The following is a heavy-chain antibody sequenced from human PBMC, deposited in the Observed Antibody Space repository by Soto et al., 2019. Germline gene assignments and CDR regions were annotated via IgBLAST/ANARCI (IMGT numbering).Heavy chain of an antibody. CDR2: VYYTGST. D-gene: IGHD6-19*01. CDR1: GGSISGSY. V-gene: IGHV4-59*01. Sequence: PSETLSLTCAVYGGSISGSYWSWIRQSPGEGLEWLGYVYYTGSTNYSPSLRSRVSISVDTSKNEFSLRLSSVTAADTAVYFCARSVAVPGAHIDYWGQGTQVTVSS. CDR3: ARSVAVPGAHIDY. J-gene: IGHJ4*02.